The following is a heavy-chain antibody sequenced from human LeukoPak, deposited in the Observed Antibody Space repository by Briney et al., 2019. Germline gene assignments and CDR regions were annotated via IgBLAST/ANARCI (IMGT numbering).Heavy chain of an antibody. J-gene: IGHJ4*02. CDR1: GFTFDDYA. Sequence: GGSLRLSCAASGFTFDDYAMHWVRQAPGKGLEWVSLISGDGGSTYYADSVKGRFTISRDNSKNSLYLQMNSLRTEDTALYYCAKARGRSSSWSIFDYWGQGTLVTVSS. D-gene: IGHD6-13*01. V-gene: IGHV3-43*02. CDR2: ISGDGGST. CDR3: AKARGRSSSWSIFDY.